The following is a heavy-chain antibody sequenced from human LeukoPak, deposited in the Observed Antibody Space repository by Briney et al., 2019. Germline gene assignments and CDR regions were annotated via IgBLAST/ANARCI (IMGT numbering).Heavy chain of an antibody. CDR2: ISGSGGST. Sequence: GGSLRLSCAASGFTFSSYAMSWVRQAPGKGLEWVSAISGSGGSTYYADSVKGRFTISRDNSKNTLYLQMNSLGAEDTAVYYCAKHYQLLYRFDYWGQGTLVTVSS. V-gene: IGHV3-23*01. CDR1: GFTFSSYA. D-gene: IGHD2-2*02. CDR3: AKHYQLLYRFDY. J-gene: IGHJ4*02.